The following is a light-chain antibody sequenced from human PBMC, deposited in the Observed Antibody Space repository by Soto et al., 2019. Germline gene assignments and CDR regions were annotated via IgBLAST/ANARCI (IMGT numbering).Light chain of an antibody. CDR1: QDIRNS. J-gene: IGKJ4*01. Sequence: DIQMTQSPSSLSASIGDRITITCRASQDIRNSLAWYQQKPGKVPKLLIYAASTLQSGVPSRFSGSGSGTDFTLTFSSLQPEDVATYSCQKYNSAPLTFGGGTEVEIK. CDR2: AAS. V-gene: IGKV1-27*01. CDR3: QKYNSAPLT.